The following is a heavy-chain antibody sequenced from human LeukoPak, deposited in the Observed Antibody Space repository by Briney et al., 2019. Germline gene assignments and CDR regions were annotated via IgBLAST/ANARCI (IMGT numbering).Heavy chain of an antibody. D-gene: IGHD5-18*01. J-gene: IGHJ4*02. V-gene: IGHV3-48*01. CDR1: GFTFSNYS. CDR3: ARDLSGVTGYTYGRGIDY. Sequence: GGSLRLSCEASGFTFSNYSMNWVRQAPGKGLEWVSYIRSSSTTIYYADSVKGRFTISRDNAKNSLYLQMNSLRAEDTAVYYCARDLSGVTGYTYGRGIDYWGQGTLVTVSS. CDR2: IRSSSTTI.